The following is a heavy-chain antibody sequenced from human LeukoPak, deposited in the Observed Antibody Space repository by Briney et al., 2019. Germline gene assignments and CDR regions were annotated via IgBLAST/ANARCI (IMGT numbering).Heavy chain of an antibody. V-gene: IGHV4-30-2*01. Sequence: LRLSYAASGFTFSDYYMSWIRQPPGKGLEWIGYIYHSGSTYYSPSLKSRVTISVDRSKNQFSLKLSSVTAADTAVYYCARERPTILAADYWGQGTLVTVSS. D-gene: IGHD3-3*01. CDR2: IYHSGST. CDR1: GFTFSDYY. CDR3: ARERPTILAADY. J-gene: IGHJ4*02.